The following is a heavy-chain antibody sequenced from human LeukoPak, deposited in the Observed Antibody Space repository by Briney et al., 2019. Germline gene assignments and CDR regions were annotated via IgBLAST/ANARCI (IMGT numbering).Heavy chain of an antibody. CDR2: IKQDGSEK. CDR1: GFTFSSYW. J-gene: IGHJ6*03. CDR3: ARDGRYYDYVWGSSLSMDV. D-gene: IGHD3-16*01. Sequence: PGGSLRLSCAASGFTFSSYWMSWVRQAPGKGLEWVANIKQDGSEKYYVDSVKGRFTISRDNAKNSLYLQMNSLRAEDTAVYYCARDGRYYDYVWGSSLSMDVWGKGTTVTVSS. V-gene: IGHV3-7*01.